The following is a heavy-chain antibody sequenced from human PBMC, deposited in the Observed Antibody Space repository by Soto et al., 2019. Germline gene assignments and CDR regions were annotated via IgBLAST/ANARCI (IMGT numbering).Heavy chain of an antibody. J-gene: IGHJ3*02. V-gene: IGHV4-59*01. D-gene: IGHD6-19*01. CDR2: IYYSGST. CDR1: GGSISSYY. Sequence: SETLSLTCTVSGGSISSYYWSWIRQPPGKGLEWIGYIYYSGSTNYNPSLKSRVTISVDTSKNQFSLKLSSVTAADTAVYYCARDRVAVAGTAFDIWGQGTMVTVSS. CDR3: ARDRVAVAGTAFDI.